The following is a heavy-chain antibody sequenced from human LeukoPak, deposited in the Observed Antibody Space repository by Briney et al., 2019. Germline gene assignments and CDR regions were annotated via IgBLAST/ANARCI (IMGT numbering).Heavy chain of an antibody. J-gene: IGHJ3*02. Sequence: SETLSLTCTVSGGSISSGGYYWSWIRQPPGKGLEWIGYIYHSGSTYYNPSLKGRVTISVDRSKNQFSLKLSSVTAADTAVYYCARGLSRRTTYAFDIWGQGTMVTVSS. V-gene: IGHV4-30-2*01. D-gene: IGHD3-3*02. CDR2: IYHSGST. CDR1: GGSISSGGYY. CDR3: ARGLSRRTTYAFDI.